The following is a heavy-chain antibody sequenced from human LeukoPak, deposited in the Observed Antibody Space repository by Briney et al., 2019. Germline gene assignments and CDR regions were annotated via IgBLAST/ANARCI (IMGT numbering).Heavy chain of an antibody. V-gene: IGHV3-11*01. CDR1: GFTFSDYY. CDR2: ITSSGSTM. J-gene: IGHJ4*02. D-gene: IGHD3-10*01. CDR3: ARAPALLWPLYYFDY. Sequence: GGSLRLSCAASGFTFSDYYMNWIRQAPGKGLEWVSCITSSGSTMYYADSVKGRFTISRDNAKNSLFLQMNSLRAEDTAVYYCARAPALLWPLYYFDYWGQGTLVTVSS.